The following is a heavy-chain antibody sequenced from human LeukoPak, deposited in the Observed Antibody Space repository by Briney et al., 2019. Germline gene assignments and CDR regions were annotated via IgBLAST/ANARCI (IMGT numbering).Heavy chain of an antibody. J-gene: IGHJ6*02. Sequence: ASVKVSCKASGYTFTSYGISWVRQAPGQGLEWMGWISAYNGNTNYAQKLQGGVTMTTDTSTSTAYMELRSLRSDDTAVYYCARIVVVPAAMLTMGYYGMDVWGQGTTVTVSS. V-gene: IGHV1-18*01. CDR2: ISAYNGNT. CDR1: GYTFTSYG. CDR3: ARIVVVPAAMLTMGYYGMDV. D-gene: IGHD2-2*01.